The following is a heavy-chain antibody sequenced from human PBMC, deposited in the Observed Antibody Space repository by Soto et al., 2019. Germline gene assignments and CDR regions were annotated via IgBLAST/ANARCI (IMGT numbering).Heavy chain of an antibody. CDR1: GGSFSGYY. Sequence: PSETLSLTCAVYGGSFSGYYWSWIRQPPGKGLEWIGEINHSGSTNYNPSLKSRVTTSVDTSKNQFSLKLSSVTAADTAVYYYARTTGYDFWSGYYYYYYYMDVWGKGTTVTVSS. CDR2: INHSGST. J-gene: IGHJ6*03. CDR3: ARTTGYDFWSGYYYYYYYMDV. D-gene: IGHD3-3*01. V-gene: IGHV4-34*01.